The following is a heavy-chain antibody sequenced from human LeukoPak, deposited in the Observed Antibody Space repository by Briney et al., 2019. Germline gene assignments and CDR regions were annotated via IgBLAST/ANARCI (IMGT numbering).Heavy chain of an antibody. CDR1: GFTFNKYS. CDR2: INQDGTDI. CDR3: ARGRLEIQLWFAFFV. D-gene: IGHD5-18*01. J-gene: IGHJ4*02. Sequence: GGSLRLSCAASGFTFNKYSMNWVRQAPGKGLEWVANINQDGTDIFYVDSVKGRFSISRDNAMHSLYLQMNSLRAEDTAVYYCARGRLEIQLWFAFFVWGQGTLVTVSS. V-gene: IGHV3-7*01.